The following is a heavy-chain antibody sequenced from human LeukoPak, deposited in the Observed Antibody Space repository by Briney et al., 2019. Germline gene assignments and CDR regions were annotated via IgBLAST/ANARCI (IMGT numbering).Heavy chain of an antibody. V-gene: IGHV1-2*02. Sequence: ASVKVSCKASGYTFTSYGISWVRQAPGQGLEGMGWINPNSGGTNYAQKLQGRVTMTRGRSISTASMELSRLRSDDTAVYYCARVYYYYYYMDVWGKGNTVIVSS. CDR2: INPNSGGT. J-gene: IGHJ6*03. CDR1: GYTFTSYG. CDR3: ARVYYYYYYMDV.